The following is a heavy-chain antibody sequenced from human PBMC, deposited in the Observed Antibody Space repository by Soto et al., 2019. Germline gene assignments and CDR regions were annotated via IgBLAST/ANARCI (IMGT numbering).Heavy chain of an antibody. CDR2: ISAYNGNT. V-gene: IGHV1-18*01. Sequence: QVQLVQSGAEVKKPGASVKVSCKASGYTFTSYGISWVRQAPGQGLEWMGWISAYNGNTNYAQKLQGRVTMTTDTSTSTAYMELRSLRSADTAVYYCARDWVRRPMTVRGCDYWGQGTLVTVSS. CDR1: GYTFTSYG. J-gene: IGHJ4*02. D-gene: IGHD3-10*01. CDR3: ARDWVRRPMTVRGCDY.